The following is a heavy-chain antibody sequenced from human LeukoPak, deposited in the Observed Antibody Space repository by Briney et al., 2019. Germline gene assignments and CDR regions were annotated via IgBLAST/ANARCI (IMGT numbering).Heavy chain of an antibody. J-gene: IGHJ4*02. CDR1: GFTFSSYA. CDR2: IRDSGSST. CDR3: AKYGPQDSGSSHFDY. D-gene: IGHD1-26*01. V-gene: IGHV3-23*01. Sequence: GGSLRLSCAASGFTFSSYAMSWVRQAPGKGLEWVSAIRDSGSSTHYADSVKGRFTTSRDNSKNTLFLQMNGLRAEDTAIYYCAKYGPQDSGSSHFDYWGQGALVTVSS.